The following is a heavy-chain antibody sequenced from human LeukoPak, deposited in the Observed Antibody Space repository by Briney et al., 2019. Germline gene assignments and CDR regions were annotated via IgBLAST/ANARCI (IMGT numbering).Heavy chain of an antibody. J-gene: IGHJ5*02. CDR3: YTDYHYAVP. CDR2: IKSFSDGGTT. CDR1: GFTFSNAW. D-gene: IGHD2-2*01. V-gene: IGHV3-15*01. Sequence: GGSLRLSCAASGFTFSNAWMTWVRQAPGKGVEWVGRIKSFSDGGTTDYAAPVKGRFTISRDDSKNTLYLQMNSLKIEDTAVYYCYTDYHYAVPWGQGTLVTVSS.